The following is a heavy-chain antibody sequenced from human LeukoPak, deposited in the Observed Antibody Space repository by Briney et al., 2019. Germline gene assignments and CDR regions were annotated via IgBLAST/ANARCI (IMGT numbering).Heavy chain of an antibody. J-gene: IGHJ4*02. CDR2: IYTSGST. D-gene: IGHD3/OR15-3a*01. CDR1: GGAISSYC. CDR3: AGDGLAPRHSTC. V-gene: IGHV4-4*09. Sequence: SETLSLTCTVSGGAISSYCWSWIRQPPGKGLEWIGYIYTSGSTNYNPSLKSRVTISVDTSKNQFSLKLSSVTAADTAVYYCAGDGLAPRHSTCWGQGTLVTVSS.